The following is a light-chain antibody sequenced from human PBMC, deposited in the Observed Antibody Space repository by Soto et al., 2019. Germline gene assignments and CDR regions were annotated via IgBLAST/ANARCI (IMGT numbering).Light chain of an antibody. CDR1: QSISSF. CDR2: AAS. J-gene: IGKJ1*01. V-gene: IGKV1-39*01. CDR3: HRSYSTPPT. Sequence: DIQMTQSPSSLSASVGDRVTISCRASQSISSFLNWYQQKPGKAPKLLIYAASSLQSGVPSRFSGSGSGTDFTLTISSLQPEDFTTYYCHRSYSTPPTFGQGTKVDIK.